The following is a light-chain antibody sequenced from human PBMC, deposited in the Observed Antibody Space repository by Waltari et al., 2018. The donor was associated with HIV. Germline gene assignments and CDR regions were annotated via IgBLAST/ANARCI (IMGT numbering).Light chain of an antibody. CDR1: SSDVGGYNY. CDR2: EVS. J-gene: IGLJ1*01. V-gene: IGLV2-14*01. CDR3: SSYTSSSTLYV. Sequence: QSALTQPASVSGSPGQSITISCTGTSSDVGGYNYVPWYQQHPGKAPKLMIYEVSKRPSGVSNRFSGSKSGNTASLTISGLQAEDEADYYCSSYTSSSTLYVFGTGTKVTVL.